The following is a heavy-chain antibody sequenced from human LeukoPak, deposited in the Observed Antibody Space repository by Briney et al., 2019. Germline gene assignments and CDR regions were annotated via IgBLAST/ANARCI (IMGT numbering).Heavy chain of an antibody. Sequence: GGSLRLSCAASGFTLSSYWMSWVRQAPGKGLEWVANIKYDGSEKYYVDSVKGRFTISRDTAKKSLYLQMNSLRAEDTAVYYCARDIAAAGLFFDYWGQGTLVTVSS. J-gene: IGHJ4*02. D-gene: IGHD6-13*01. CDR3: ARDIAAAGLFFDY. CDR2: IKYDGSEK. V-gene: IGHV3-7*01. CDR1: GFTLSSYW.